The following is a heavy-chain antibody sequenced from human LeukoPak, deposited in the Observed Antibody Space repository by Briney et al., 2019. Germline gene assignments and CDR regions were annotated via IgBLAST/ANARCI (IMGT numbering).Heavy chain of an antibody. J-gene: IGHJ4*02. D-gene: IGHD3-22*01. Sequence: GGSLRLSCAASGFTFSSYGMHWVRQAPGKGLEWVAFIRYDGSNKYYADSVKGRFTISRDNSKNTLYLQMNSLRAEDTAVYYCAKGPYYYDSSGTHSPPDWGQGTLVTVSS. CDR3: AKGPYYYDSSGTHSPPD. CDR1: GFTFSSYG. V-gene: IGHV3-30*02. CDR2: IRYDGSNK.